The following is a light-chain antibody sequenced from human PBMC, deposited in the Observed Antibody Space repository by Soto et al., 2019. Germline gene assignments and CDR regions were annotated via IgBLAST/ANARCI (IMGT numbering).Light chain of an antibody. CDR2: QDS. Sequence: SYELTQPPSVSVSPGQTASITCSGDKLGDKYACWYQQKPGQSPVLVIYQDSKRPSGIPEPFSGSNSGNTATLTISGTQAMDEADYYCQAWDSSYVVFGGGTKLTVL. J-gene: IGLJ2*01. CDR1: KLGDKY. CDR3: QAWDSSYVV. V-gene: IGLV3-1*01.